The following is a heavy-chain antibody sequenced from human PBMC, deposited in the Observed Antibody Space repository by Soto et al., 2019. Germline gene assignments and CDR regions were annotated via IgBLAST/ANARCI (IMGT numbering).Heavy chain of an antibody. CDR1: GGSISSYY. J-gene: IGHJ5*02. V-gene: IGHV4-59*08. Sequence: QVQLQESGPGLVKPSETLSLTCTVSGGSISSYYWSWIRQPPGKGLEWIGYIYYSGSTNYNPSLKSRVTISVDTSKNQFSLKLSSVTAADTAVYYCARRDGDYVGIDPWGQGTLVTVSS. D-gene: IGHD4-17*01. CDR2: IYYSGST. CDR3: ARRDGDYVGIDP.